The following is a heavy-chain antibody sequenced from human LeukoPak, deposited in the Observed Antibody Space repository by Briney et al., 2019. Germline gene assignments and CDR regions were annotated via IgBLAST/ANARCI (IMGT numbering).Heavy chain of an antibody. J-gene: IGHJ3*02. CDR2: VYYSGNT. Sequence: SETLSLTCAVYGGSFSGYYWGWIRQPPGEGLEWIGNVYYSGNTFYNPSLKSRVTISLDTSKNQFSLKLSSVTAADTAVYYCARRTAVNAFDIWGQGTMVTVSS. D-gene: IGHD1-1*01. CDR1: GGSFSGYY. CDR3: ARRTAVNAFDI. V-gene: IGHV4-34*01.